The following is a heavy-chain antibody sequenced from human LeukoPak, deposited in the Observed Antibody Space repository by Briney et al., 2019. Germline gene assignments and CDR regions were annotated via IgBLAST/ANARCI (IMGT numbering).Heavy chain of an antibody. Sequence: PGGSLRLSCAASGFTFSDYYMSWIRQAPGKGLEWVSYISSSGTTIYYADSVKGRFTISRDNAENSLYLQMTSLRAEDTAVYYCARTIAAAGTYFDYWGQGTLVTVSS. J-gene: IGHJ4*02. D-gene: IGHD6-13*01. CDR1: GFTFSDYY. CDR2: ISSSGTTI. CDR3: ARTIAAAGTYFDY. V-gene: IGHV3-11*01.